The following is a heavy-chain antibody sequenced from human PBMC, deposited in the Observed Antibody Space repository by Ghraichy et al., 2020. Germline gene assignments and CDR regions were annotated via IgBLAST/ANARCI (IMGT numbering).Heavy chain of an antibody. CDR3: ARYTGSYSAFDI. Sequence: LSLTCVASGFTLRNYWMSWVRQAPGKGLEWVANIKQEESEKYYVDSVRGRFTISRDNAKNSLYLQMNSLRAEDTALYYCARYTGSYSAFDIWGQGTMVSGSS. V-gene: IGHV3-7*01. J-gene: IGHJ3*02. CDR2: IKQEESEK. D-gene: IGHD1-26*01. CDR1: GFTLRNYW.